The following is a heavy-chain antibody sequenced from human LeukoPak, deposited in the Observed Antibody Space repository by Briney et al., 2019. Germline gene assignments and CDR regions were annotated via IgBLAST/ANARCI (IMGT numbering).Heavy chain of an antibody. D-gene: IGHD6-19*01. V-gene: IGHV1-3*01. CDR2: INAGNGNT. Sequence: ASVKVSCKASGYTFTSYAMHWVRQAPGQRLEWMGWINAGNGNTKYSQKFQGRVTITRDTSASTAYMELSSLRSEDTAVYYCARAPLGYSSGWYSDYWGQGTLVTVSS. CDR3: ARAPLGYSSGWYSDY. J-gene: IGHJ4*02. CDR1: GYTFTSYA.